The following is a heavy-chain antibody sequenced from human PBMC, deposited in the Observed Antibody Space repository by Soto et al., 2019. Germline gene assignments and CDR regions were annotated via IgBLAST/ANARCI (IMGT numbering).Heavy chain of an antibody. V-gene: IGHV3-30*18. D-gene: IGHD3-16*01. CDR3: AKGILSATIGPYAMDV. CDR2: ISYDGGNI. CDR1: GFAVRSYA. Sequence: XGSLRLSCEAAGFAVRSYAMHWVRQAPGRGLEWVGVISYDGGNIYYADSVKGRFTISRDNSKNTLYVQVKSLRPEDTAVYYCAKGILSATIGPYAMDVWGQGTTVTVSS. J-gene: IGHJ6*02.